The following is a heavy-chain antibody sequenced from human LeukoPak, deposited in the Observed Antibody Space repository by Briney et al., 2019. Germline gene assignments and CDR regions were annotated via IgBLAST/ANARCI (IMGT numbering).Heavy chain of an antibody. D-gene: IGHD2-2*01. J-gene: IGHJ3*02. CDR3: ASGQLNAFDI. V-gene: IGHV3-21*01. Sequence: GGSLRLSCAASGFTFSSYSMNWVRQAPGKGLEWVSSISSSSSYIYYADSVKGRFTISRDNAKNSLYLQMNSLRAEDTAVYYCASGQLNAFDIWGQGTMVTVSP. CDR2: ISSSSSYI. CDR1: GFTFSSYS.